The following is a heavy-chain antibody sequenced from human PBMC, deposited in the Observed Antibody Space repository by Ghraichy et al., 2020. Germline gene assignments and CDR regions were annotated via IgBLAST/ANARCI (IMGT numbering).Heavy chain of an antibody. J-gene: IGHJ4*02. D-gene: IGHD3-3*01. CDR3: ARGVGNDFWSGYFSTYFDY. V-gene: IGHV3-7*03. Sequence: GSLRLSCAASGFTFSSYWMSWVRQAPGKGLEWVANIKQDGSEKYYVDSVKGRFTISRDNAKNSLYLQMNSLRAEDTAVYYCARGVGNDFWSGYFSTYFDYWGQGTLVTVSS. CDR2: IKQDGSEK. CDR1: GFTFSSYW.